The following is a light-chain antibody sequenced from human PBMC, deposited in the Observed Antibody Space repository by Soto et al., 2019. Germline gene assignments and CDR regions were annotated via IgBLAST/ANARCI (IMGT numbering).Light chain of an antibody. CDR2: GVS. V-gene: IGKV3-15*01. CDR1: ESVSTN. CDR3: QQYSIWRT. J-gene: IGKJ1*01. Sequence: EIEMTQSPATLPLPQGERVTLSSRASESVSTNLAWYQQKAGQAPRLLIYGVSTRATGIPARFSGSGSGTEFTLTISGLQSEDFAVYYCQQYSIWRTFGQGTKVDIK.